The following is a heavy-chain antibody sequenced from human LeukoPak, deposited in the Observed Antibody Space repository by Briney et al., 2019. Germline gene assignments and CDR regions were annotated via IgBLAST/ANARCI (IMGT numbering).Heavy chain of an antibody. Sequence: PSETLSLTCTVPGGSISSGGYYWSWIRQHPGKGLEWIGYIYYSGSTYYNPSLKSRVTISVDTSKNQFSLKLSSVTAADTAVYYCARGPDSSGYCDYFDYWGQGTLVTVSS. J-gene: IGHJ4*02. CDR1: GGSISSGGYY. D-gene: IGHD3-22*01. CDR2: IYYSGST. V-gene: IGHV4-31*03. CDR3: ARGPDSSGYCDYFDY.